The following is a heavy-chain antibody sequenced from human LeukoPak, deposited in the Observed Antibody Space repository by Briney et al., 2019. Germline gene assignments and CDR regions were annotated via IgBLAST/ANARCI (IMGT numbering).Heavy chain of an antibody. CDR3: AVESSSGFDY. CDR1: GGTFSSYA. Sequence: ASVKVSCKASGGTFSSYAISWVRQAPGQGLEWMGGIIPIFGTANYAQKFQGRVTITADESTSTVYMELSSLRSEDTAVYYCAVESSSGFDYWGQGTLVTVSS. J-gene: IGHJ4*02. CDR2: IIPIFGTA. D-gene: IGHD3-22*01. V-gene: IGHV1-69*13.